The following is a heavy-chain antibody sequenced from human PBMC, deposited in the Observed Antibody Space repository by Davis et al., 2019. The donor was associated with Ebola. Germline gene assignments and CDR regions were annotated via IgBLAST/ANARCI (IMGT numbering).Heavy chain of an antibody. J-gene: IGHJ4*02. CDR2: INSDGSST. D-gene: IGHD1-1*01. Sequence: GESLKISCAASGFTFSSYWMHWVRQAPGKGLVWVSRINSDGSSTSYADSVKGRFTISRDNAKNSLYLQMNSLRAEDTAVYYCARGGFGTLDYWGQGTLVTVSS. V-gene: IGHV3-74*01. CDR3: ARGGFGTLDY. CDR1: GFTFSSYW.